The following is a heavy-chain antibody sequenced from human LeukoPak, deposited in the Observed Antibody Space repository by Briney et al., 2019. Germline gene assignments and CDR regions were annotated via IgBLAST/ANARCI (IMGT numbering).Heavy chain of an antibody. Sequence: ASVKVSCKASGGTFSSYAISWVRQAPGQGLEWMGRIIPIFGTANYAQKFQGRVTITTDESTSTAYMELSSLRSEDTAVYYCARQYSSSWNYFDYWAREPWSPSPQ. J-gene: IGHJ4*02. CDR1: GGTFSSYA. D-gene: IGHD6-13*01. V-gene: IGHV1-69*05. CDR3: ARQYSSSWNYFDY. CDR2: IIPIFGTA.